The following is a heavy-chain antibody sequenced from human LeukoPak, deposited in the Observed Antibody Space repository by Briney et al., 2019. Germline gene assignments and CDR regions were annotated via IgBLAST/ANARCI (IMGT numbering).Heavy chain of an antibody. V-gene: IGHV3-30*02. Sequence: GGSLRLSCAASGFTFSSYGMHWVRQAPGKGLEWVAFIRYDGSNKYYADSVKGRFTISRDNSKNTLYLQMNSLRAEDTAVYYCAKDGGYCSSTSCSHHYYYMDVWGKGTTVTISS. J-gene: IGHJ6*03. CDR3: AKDGGYCSSTSCSHHYYYMDV. CDR1: GFTFSSYG. CDR2: IRYDGSNK. D-gene: IGHD2-2*01.